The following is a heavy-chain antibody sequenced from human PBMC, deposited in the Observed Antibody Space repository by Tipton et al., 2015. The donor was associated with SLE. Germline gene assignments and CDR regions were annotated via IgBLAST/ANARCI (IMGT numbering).Heavy chain of an antibody. V-gene: IGHV4-34*01. D-gene: IGHD6-6*01. CDR1: AGSFSGYY. CDR3: ARLVAARPGYYCGMDV. CDR2: INHSGST. Sequence: TLSLTCAIYAGSFSGYYWSWIRQPPGKGLEWIGEINHSGSTNYNPSLKSRVTISVDTSKNQLSLNLESVTAADTAVYYCARLVAARPGYYCGMDVWGQGTTVSVSS. J-gene: IGHJ6*02.